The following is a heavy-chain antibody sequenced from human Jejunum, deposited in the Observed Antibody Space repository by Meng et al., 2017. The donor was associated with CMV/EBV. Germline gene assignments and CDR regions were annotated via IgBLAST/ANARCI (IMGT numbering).Heavy chain of an antibody. CDR1: GGTFSSYT. J-gene: IGHJ4*02. CDR3: ARDEGGWLTAPDY. Sequence: QVQLLQSGAEGKKPGSSVKASCKASGGTFSSYTISWVRQAPGQGLEWMGRIIPILGIANYAQKFQGRVTITADKSTSTAYMELSSLRSEDTAVYYCARDEGGWLTAPDYWGQGTLVTVSS. CDR2: IIPILGIA. D-gene: IGHD5-24*01. V-gene: IGHV1-69*08.